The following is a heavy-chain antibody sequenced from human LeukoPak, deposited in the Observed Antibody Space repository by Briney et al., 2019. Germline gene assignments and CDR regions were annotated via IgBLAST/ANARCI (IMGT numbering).Heavy chain of an antibody. Sequence: PSETLSLTCTVSGGSISSGGYYWSWNRQHPGKGLEWIGYIYYSGSTYYNPSLKSRVTISVDTSKNQFSLKLSSVTAADTVVYYCARVYDRYYYDSSGYPDIHSSAFDIWGQGTMVTVSS. CDR2: IYYSGST. CDR3: ARVYDRYYYDSSGYPDIHSSAFDI. CDR1: GGSISSGGYY. D-gene: IGHD3-22*01. V-gene: IGHV4-31*03. J-gene: IGHJ3*02.